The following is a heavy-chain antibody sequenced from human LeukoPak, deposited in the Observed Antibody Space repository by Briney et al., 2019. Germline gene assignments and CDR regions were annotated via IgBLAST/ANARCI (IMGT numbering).Heavy chain of an antibody. CDR1: GFTFSSYA. J-gene: IGHJ4*02. CDR2: ISYDGSNK. Sequence: PGGSLRLSCAASGFTFSSYAMHWVRQAPGKGLEWVAVISYDGSNKYYADSVKGRFTISRDNSKNTLYLQMNSLRAEDTAVYYCARGEDTMIVVVPTFDYWGQGTLVTVSS. V-gene: IGHV3-30-3*01. D-gene: IGHD3-22*01. CDR3: ARGEDTMIVVVPTFDY.